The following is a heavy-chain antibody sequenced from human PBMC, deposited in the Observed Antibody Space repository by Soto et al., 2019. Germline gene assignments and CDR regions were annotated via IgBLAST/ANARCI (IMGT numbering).Heavy chain of an antibody. CDR3: ARRFDT. V-gene: IGHV4-61*05. CDR1: GDSISTFMSDLH. Sequence: PSETLSLTCTVSGDSISTFMSDLHWTWIRQSPGKGIEWIGHMYYRGSVTYNPSLKSQVTISLDTSKNQFSLSLSSVTAADTAIYYCARRFDTWGQGTLVTVSS. CDR2: MYYRGSV. J-gene: IGHJ4*02. D-gene: IGHD3-9*01.